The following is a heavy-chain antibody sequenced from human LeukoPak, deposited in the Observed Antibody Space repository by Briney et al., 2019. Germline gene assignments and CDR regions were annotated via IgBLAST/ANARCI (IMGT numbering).Heavy chain of an antibody. D-gene: IGHD1-26*01. CDR1: GGSISSSSYY. J-gene: IGHJ4*02. V-gene: IGHV4-39*01. CDR2: IYYSGST. CDR3: ARHRNSGSYSFDY. Sequence: KTSETLSLTCTVSGGSISSSSYYWGWIRQPPGKGLEWIGSIYYSGSTYYNPSLKSRVTISVDTSKNQFSLKLSSVTAADTAVYYCARHRNSGSYSFDYWGQGTLVTVSS.